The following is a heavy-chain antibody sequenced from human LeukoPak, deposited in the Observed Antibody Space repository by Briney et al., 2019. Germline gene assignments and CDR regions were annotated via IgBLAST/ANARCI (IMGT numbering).Heavy chain of an antibody. D-gene: IGHD1-14*01. J-gene: IGHJ3*02. CDR3: ARGDVVIEPPRFCGFDI. Sequence: PGGSLRLSCAASGFTFSSYAMSWVRQAPGKGLEWVSAISGSGGSTYYADSVKGRFTISRDNSKNTLYLQMNSLRVEDTALYYCARGDVVIEPPRFCGFDIWGHGTMVTASS. CDR1: GFTFSSYA. V-gene: IGHV3-23*01. CDR2: ISGSGGST.